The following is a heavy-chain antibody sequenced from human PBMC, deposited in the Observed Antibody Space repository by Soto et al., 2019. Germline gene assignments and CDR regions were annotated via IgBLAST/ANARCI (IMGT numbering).Heavy chain of an antibody. V-gene: IGHV3-73*01. D-gene: IGHD5-18*01. J-gene: IGHJ6*02. CDR1: GFTFSGSA. CDR2: IRSKANSYAT. CDR3: ASDTARVYYGIDV. Sequence: GGSLRLSCAASGFTFSGSAMHWVRQASGKGLEWVGRIRSKANSYATAYAASVKGRFTISRDDSKNTAYLQMNSLKIDDTAVFYCASDTARVYYGIDVRGQGTTVTVSS.